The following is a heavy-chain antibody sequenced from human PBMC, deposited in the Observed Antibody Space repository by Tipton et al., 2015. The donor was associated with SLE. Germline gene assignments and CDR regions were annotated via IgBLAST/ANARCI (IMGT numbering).Heavy chain of an antibody. J-gene: IGHJ4*02. V-gene: IGHV3-11*05. CDR3: ARETNWDYGY. D-gene: IGHD4-17*01. CDR1: GFIFSDYS. Sequence: SLRLSCAASGFIFSDYSMSWIRQAPGKGLEWISYITSSSGDIMYADSVKGRFAVSRDNAKNSLYLQMNSLRAEDTAFYYCARETNWDYGYWGQGTLVTVS. CDR2: ITSSSGDI.